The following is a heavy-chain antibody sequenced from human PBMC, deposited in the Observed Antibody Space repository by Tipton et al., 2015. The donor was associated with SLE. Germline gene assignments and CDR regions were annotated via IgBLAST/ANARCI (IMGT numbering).Heavy chain of an antibody. V-gene: IGHV3-33*06. CDR2: MWYEGITK. J-gene: IGHJ4*02. D-gene: IGHD3-3*01. CDR3: AKDLESGKDSSGYFDH. Sequence: SLRLSCAASGFTFSNYAIHWVRQAPGKGLEWVAIMWYEGITKYYADSVKGRFTVSRDNSKNTVYLQMNSLRAEDTAVYYCAKDLESGKDSSGYFDHWGQGTLVAVSS. CDR1: GFTFSNYA.